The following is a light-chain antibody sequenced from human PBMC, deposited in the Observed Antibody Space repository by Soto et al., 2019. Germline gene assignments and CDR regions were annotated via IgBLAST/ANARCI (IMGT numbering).Light chain of an antibody. V-gene: IGKV1-5*03. Sequence: DIQMTQSPSTLSASVGDRVTITCRASQSISIWLAWYQQKPGKAPKLLIYKASSLESGVPSRFSGSGSGTEFTLTISSLQPDDLATFYCQQYYTYTYTFGQGTKLEIK. CDR1: QSISIW. CDR3: QQYYTYTYT. J-gene: IGKJ2*01. CDR2: KAS.